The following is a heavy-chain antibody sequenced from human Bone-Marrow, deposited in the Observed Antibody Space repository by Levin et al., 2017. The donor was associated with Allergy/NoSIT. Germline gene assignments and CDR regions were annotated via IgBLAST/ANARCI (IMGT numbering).Heavy chain of an antibody. V-gene: IGHV4-34*01. CDR2: INYNGDT. CDR3: ARNFDA. Sequence: PGGSLRLSCDVYGGSFSGYYWHWVRQSPGKGLEWIGNINYNGDTSYNPSLKSRVSISMDTSQNQFSLRLSSVTATDTAVYFCARNFDAWGQGSLVTVSS. CDR1: GGSFSGYY. J-gene: IGHJ5*02.